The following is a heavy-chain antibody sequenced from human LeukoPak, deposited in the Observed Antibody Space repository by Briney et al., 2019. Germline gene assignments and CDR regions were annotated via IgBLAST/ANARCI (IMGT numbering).Heavy chain of an antibody. J-gene: IGHJ1*01. CDR3: AYSSGYYH. Sequence: PGGSLRLSCSASGFTFSLYAMHWVRQAAGRGLEYVSAITSNGGSTYYADSVKGRFTISRDNSKNTLYLHMSTLRPEDTAVYYCAYSSGYYHWGQGTLVTVSS. CDR2: ITSNGGST. D-gene: IGHD3-22*01. CDR1: GFTFSLYA. V-gene: IGHV3-64D*06.